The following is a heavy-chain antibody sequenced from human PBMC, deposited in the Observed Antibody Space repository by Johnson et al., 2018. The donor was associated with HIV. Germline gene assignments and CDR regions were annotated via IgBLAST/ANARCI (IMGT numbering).Heavy chain of an antibody. CDR2: IYSGGST. D-gene: IGHD6-6*01. Sequence: VQLVESGGGLVQPGGSLRLSCAASGFTVSSNYMSWVRQAPGKGLEWVSVIYSGGSTSYADSVKGRFTISRDNSKNTLYLQMNSLRAEDTAVYYCASLSSSGAFDIWGQGTMVTVSS. CDR3: ASLSSSGAFDI. V-gene: IGHV3-66*01. J-gene: IGHJ3*02. CDR1: GFTVSSNY.